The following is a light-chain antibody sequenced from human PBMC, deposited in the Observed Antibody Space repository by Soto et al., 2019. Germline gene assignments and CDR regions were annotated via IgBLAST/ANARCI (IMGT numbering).Light chain of an antibody. V-gene: IGLV2-11*01. Sequence: QSVLTQPRSVSGSPGQSVTISCTGTSSDFGCYNYVSWYQQHPGKAPKIMIYDVSKRPSGVPDRFSGSKSGNTASLTISVLQSEDEADYYCCSYAGSSHVFGTGTKVTVL. CDR3: CSYAGSSHV. CDR1: SSDFGCYNY. J-gene: IGLJ1*01. CDR2: DVS.